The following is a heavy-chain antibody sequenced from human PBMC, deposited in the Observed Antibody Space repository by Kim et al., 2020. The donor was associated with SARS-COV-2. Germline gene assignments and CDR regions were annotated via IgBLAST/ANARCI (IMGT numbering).Heavy chain of an antibody. V-gene: IGHV3-74*01. CDR1: GFIFSSYY. D-gene: IGHD3-10*01. Sequence: GGSLRLSCAASGFIFSSYYMHWVRQAPGKGLVWVSRINTDGSTTNYADSAKGRFTISRDNAKNTVYLQMNSLRAEDTAVYYCGRGYQGPGSYFDYWGQGTLVTVSS. CDR3: GRGYQGPGSYFDY. CDR2: INTDGSTT. J-gene: IGHJ4*02.